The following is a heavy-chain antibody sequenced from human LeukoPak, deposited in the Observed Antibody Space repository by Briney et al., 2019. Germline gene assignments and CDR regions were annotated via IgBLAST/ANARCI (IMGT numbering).Heavy chain of an antibody. CDR2: IYYSGST. Sequence: KPSETLSLTCTVSGGSISSYYWSWIRQPPGKGMEWIGYIYYSGSTNYNPYLKSRVTISVDTSKNQFSLKLSSVTAADTAVYYCATLLTGDGNYYGMDVWGQGTTVTVSS. J-gene: IGHJ6*02. CDR1: GGSISSYY. CDR3: ATLLTGDGNYYGMDV. D-gene: IGHD7-27*01. V-gene: IGHV4-59*01.